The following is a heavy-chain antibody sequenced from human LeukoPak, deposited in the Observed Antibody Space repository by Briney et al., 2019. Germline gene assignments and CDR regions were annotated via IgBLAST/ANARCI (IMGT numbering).Heavy chain of an antibody. Sequence: SETLSLTCAVYGGSFSGYYWSWIRQPPGKGLEWIGEINHSGSTNYNPSLKSRVTISVDTSKNQFSLRLSSVTAADTAVYYCASRYFDWLSLDYYYYGMDVWGQGTTVTVSS. J-gene: IGHJ6*02. CDR3: ASRYFDWLSLDYYYYGMDV. D-gene: IGHD3-9*01. V-gene: IGHV4-34*01. CDR2: INHSGST. CDR1: GGSFSGYY.